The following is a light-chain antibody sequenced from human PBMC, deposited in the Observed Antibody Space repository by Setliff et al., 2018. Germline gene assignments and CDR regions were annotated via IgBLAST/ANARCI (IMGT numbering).Light chain of an antibody. V-gene: IGLV2-14*03. Sequence: QSVLTQAASVSGSPGQSVTISCTGSSSDVGGYDYVSWYQHHPGRAPKFIIYDVRYRPSGVSNRFSGSKSGNTASLTISGLQAEDEADYYCASYAGNNNLIFGGGTKVTVL. J-gene: IGLJ2*01. CDR2: DVR. CDR1: SSDVGGYDY. CDR3: ASYAGNNNLI.